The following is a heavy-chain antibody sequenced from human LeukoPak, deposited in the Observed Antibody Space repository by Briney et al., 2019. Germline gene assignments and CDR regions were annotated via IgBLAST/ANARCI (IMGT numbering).Heavy chain of an antibody. Sequence: ASVKLSFKASGYTFTVYFMHWVRQAPGQGLEWMGWINPNSGGTNYAQKFQGRVTMTRDTSISTAYMELSSLRSDDTAVYYCARGGIQLWFLVDYWGQGTLVTVSS. CDR2: INPNSGGT. J-gene: IGHJ4*02. CDR1: GYTFTVYF. CDR3: ARGGIQLWFLVDY. V-gene: IGHV1-2*02. D-gene: IGHD5-18*01.